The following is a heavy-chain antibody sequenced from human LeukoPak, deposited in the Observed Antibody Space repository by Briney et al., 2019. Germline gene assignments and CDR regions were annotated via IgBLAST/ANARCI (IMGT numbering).Heavy chain of an antibody. CDR2: ISSSSSYI. D-gene: IGHD3-22*01. CDR3: ARDLSSGYEYVY. J-gene: IGHJ4*02. CDR1: GFTFSSYS. Sequence: GGSLRLSCAASGFTFSSYSMNWVRQAPGKGLEWVSFISSSSSYIYYADSVKGRFTISRDNAKNSLYLQMNSLRAEDTAVYYCARDLSSGYEYVYWGQGTLVTVSS. V-gene: IGHV3-21*01.